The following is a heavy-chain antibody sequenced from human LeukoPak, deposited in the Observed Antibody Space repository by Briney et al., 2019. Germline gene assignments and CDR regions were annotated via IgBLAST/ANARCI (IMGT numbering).Heavy chain of an antibody. Sequence: GASVKVSCKASGGTFSNYGMSWVRQAPGHGLEWMGWISGFNGHTKYSQKSQGRVTMTTDTSTSTAYMEVRSLRSDDTAVYYCARAWLRRKYYYYMDVWGKGTTVTVSS. CDR3: ARAWLRRKYYYYMDV. J-gene: IGHJ6*03. CDR2: ISGFNGHT. D-gene: IGHD5-12*01. CDR1: GGTFSNYG. V-gene: IGHV1-18*04.